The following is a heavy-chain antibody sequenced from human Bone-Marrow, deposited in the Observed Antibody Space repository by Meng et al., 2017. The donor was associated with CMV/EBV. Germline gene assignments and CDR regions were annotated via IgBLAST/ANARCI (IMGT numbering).Heavy chain of an antibody. CDR3: ARGRLGISRLRYYGMDV. CDR2: INRSGST. J-gene: IGHJ6*02. V-gene: IGHV4-34*01. Sequence: SETLSLTCAVYGGSFSGYYWSWIRQPPGKGLEWIGEINRSGSTNYNPSLKSRVTISVDTSKNQFSLKLSSVTAADTAVYYCARGRLGISRLRYYGMDVWGQGTTVTVSS. D-gene: IGHD7-27*01. CDR1: GGSFSGYY.